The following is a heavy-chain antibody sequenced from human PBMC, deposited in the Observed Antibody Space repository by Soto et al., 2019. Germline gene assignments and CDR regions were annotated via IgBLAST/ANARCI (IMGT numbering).Heavy chain of an antibody. D-gene: IGHD2-8*01. V-gene: IGHV1-69*14. CDR2: IIPVFGAA. Sequence: QVQLVQSGAEVKKPGSSVRVSCKASGATLDSFINYGITWVRQAPGQGLEWMGGIIPVFGAANHAQKFQGRVTSSGDKSARKGNRERGSVGWENTALYSWAGGGATKFLLLMYAPFKFGGKGKRLPVSS. CDR1: GATLDSFINYG. CDR3: AGGGATKFLLLMYAPFKF. J-gene: IGHJ3*01.